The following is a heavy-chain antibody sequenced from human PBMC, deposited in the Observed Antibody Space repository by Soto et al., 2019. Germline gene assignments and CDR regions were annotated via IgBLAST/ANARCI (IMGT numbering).Heavy chain of an antibody. CDR1: GFTFGTYT. V-gene: IGHV3-23*01. D-gene: IGHD4-17*01. CDR2: VLQTGSST. CDR3: AKDFTPDGYWDFDY. Sequence: PGGSLRLSCAASGFTFGTYTMSWVRQAPGKGLEWVSAVLQTGSSTYYADSVKGRFTISRDNSKNTLYLQMNNLRVEDTAVYYCAKDFTPDGYWDFDYWGQGTLVTASS. J-gene: IGHJ4*02.